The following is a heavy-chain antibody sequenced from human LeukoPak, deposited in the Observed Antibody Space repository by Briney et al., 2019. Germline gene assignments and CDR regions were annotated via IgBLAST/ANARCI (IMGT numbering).Heavy chain of an antibody. CDR3: ARVFSGGSGGWVPYYYYYYGMDV. D-gene: IGHD3-10*01. Sequence: GGSLRLSCAASGFTFSSYAMHWVRQAPGKGLEWVAVISYDGSNKYYADSVKGRFTISRDNSKNTLYLQMNSLRAEDTAVYYCARVFSGGSGGWVPYYYYYYGMDVWGQGTTVTVSS. CDR2: ISYDGSNK. CDR1: GFTFSSYA. V-gene: IGHV3-30*04. J-gene: IGHJ6*02.